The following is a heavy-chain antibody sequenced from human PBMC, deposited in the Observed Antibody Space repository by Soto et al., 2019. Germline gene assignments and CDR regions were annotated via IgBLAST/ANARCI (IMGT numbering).Heavy chain of an antibody. D-gene: IGHD4-17*01. CDR1: GVSIADYH. J-gene: IGHJ5*02. CDR2: IFSRGTP. V-gene: IGHV4-59*01. CDR3: AKRFGDYVGWFDP. Sequence: SETLSLTCTVSGVSIADYHWSWIRQSPGRGLEWIGYIFSRGTPNYNPSLKSRVTISVDTSRNQFSLKLNSLTAADTAMYFCAKRFGDYVGWFDPWGQGALVTVSS.